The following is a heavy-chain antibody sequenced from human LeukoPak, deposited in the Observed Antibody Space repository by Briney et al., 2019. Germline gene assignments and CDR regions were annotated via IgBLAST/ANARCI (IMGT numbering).Heavy chain of an antibody. Sequence: GGSLRLSCAASGFPFSSFSMNWVRQAPGKGLEWVSFISTSGSYIDYVDSVKGRFTISRDNAKQSLYLQMNSLRAEDTAVYYCARAGGIQLWGQGTLVTVSS. CDR1: GFPFSSFS. CDR3: ARAGGIQL. J-gene: IGHJ4*02. D-gene: IGHD5-18*01. V-gene: IGHV3-21*04. CDR2: ISTSGSYI.